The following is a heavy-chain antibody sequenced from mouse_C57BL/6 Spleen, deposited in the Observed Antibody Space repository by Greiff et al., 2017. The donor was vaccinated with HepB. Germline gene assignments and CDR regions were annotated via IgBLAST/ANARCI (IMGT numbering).Heavy chain of an antibody. J-gene: IGHJ2*01. CDR2: IYPGDGDT. CDR3: ARGDYDYVDY. Sequence: QVQLQQSGPELVKPGASVKISCKASGYAFSSSWMNWVKQRPGKGLEWIGRIYPGDGDTNYNGKFKGKATLTADKSSSTAYMQLSSLTSEDSAVYFCARGDYDYVDYWGQGTTLTVSS. V-gene: IGHV1-82*01. CDR1: GYAFSSSW. D-gene: IGHD2-4*01.